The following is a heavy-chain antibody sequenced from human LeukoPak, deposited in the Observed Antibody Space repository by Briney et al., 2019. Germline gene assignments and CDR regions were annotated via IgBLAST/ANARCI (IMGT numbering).Heavy chain of an antibody. V-gene: IGHV3-21*01. CDR1: GFTFNNYR. Sequence: PGGSLRLSCAASGFTFNNYRMHWVRQAPGKGLEWVSSISSSSTYINYADSVKGRFTISRDNAKNSLYLQMNSLRADDTAVYYCAAGVSGSQSSFDYWGQGALVTVSS. D-gene: IGHD6-19*01. CDR3: AAGVSGSQSSFDY. CDR2: ISSSSTYI. J-gene: IGHJ4*02.